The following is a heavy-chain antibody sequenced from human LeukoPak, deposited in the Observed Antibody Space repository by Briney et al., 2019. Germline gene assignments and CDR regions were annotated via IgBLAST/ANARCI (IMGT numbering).Heavy chain of an antibody. Sequence: ASVKVSCKASGYTFTGYYMHWVRQAPGQGLEWMGWINPNSGGTNYAQKFQGRVTMTRDTSISTAYMELSRLRSDDPAVYYCARRYFDWRYGMDVWGQGTTVTVSS. CDR3: ARRYFDWRYGMDV. J-gene: IGHJ6*02. V-gene: IGHV1-2*02. D-gene: IGHD3-9*01. CDR1: GYTFTGYY. CDR2: INPNSGGT.